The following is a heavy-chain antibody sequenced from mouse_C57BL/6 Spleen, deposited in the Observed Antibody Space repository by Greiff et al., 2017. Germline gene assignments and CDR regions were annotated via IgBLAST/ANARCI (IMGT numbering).Heavy chain of an antibody. CDR1: GYTFTSYW. J-gene: IGHJ2*01. D-gene: IGHD1-1*01. Sequence: QVQLQQSGAELAKPGASVKLSCKASGYTFTSYWLHWVKQRPGQGLEWIGYINPSSGYTKYNQKFKDKATLTADKSSSTSYMQLSSLTYEDSAVYYCADNYYVSSLDDWGQGTTLTVSS. V-gene: IGHV1-7*01. CDR3: ADNYYVSSLDD. CDR2: INPSSGYT.